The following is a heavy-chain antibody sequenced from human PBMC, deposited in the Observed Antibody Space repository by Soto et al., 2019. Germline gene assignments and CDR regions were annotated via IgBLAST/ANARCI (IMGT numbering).Heavy chain of an antibody. CDR2: ISYDGSNK. D-gene: IGHD3-22*01. CDR3: ARGDYYDSSGYLTRPFDY. J-gene: IGHJ4*02. Sequence: QVQLVESGGGVVQPGGSLRLSCAASGFTFSSYAMHWVRQAPGKGLEWVAVISYDGSNKYYADSVKGRFTISRDNSKNTLYLQMNSLRAEDTAVYYCARGDYYDSSGYLTRPFDYWGQGTLVTVSS. CDR1: GFTFSSYA. V-gene: IGHV3-30-3*01.